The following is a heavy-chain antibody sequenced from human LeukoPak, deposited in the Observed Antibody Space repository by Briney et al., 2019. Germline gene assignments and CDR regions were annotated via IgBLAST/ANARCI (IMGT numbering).Heavy chain of an antibody. CDR3: AREIVDLNWFDP. D-gene: IGHD3-22*01. CDR1: GGSFSGYF. CDR2: INQSGTT. V-gene: IGHV4-34*01. Sequence: SETLSLTCAVYGGSFSGYFWNWIRQPPGKGLEWIGEINQSGTTNYNPSLKSRVTISVDTSKNQFSLKLSSVTAADTAVYYCAREIVDLNWFDPWGQGTLVTVSS. J-gene: IGHJ5*02.